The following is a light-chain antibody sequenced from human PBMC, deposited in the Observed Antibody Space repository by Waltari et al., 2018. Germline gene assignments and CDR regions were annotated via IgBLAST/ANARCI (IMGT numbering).Light chain of an antibody. J-gene: IGKJ4*01. V-gene: IGKV3-11*01. Sequence: EIVLTQSPATMGLLAGERATISCRASQSVSTYLAWYQQRPGQHPRLLIYDSSSRATGIPARFSGSGSETDFTLTISSLEPEDFAVYYCQQRYKWPLTFGGGSKVEI. CDR1: QSVSTY. CDR2: DSS. CDR3: QQRYKWPLT.